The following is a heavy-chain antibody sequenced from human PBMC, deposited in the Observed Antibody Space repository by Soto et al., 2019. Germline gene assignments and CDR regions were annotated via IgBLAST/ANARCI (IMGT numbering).Heavy chain of an antibody. V-gene: IGHV3-23*01. D-gene: IGHD3-3*01. Sequence: GGSLRLSCAASGFTFSSYAMSWVRQAPGKGLEWVSAISGSGGSTYYADSVKGRFTISRDNSKNTLYLQMNSLRAEDTAVYYCATTKQSITIFGVVLGYFDYWGQGTLVTVSS. CDR1: GFTFSSYA. CDR3: ATTKQSITIFGVVLGYFDY. J-gene: IGHJ4*02. CDR2: ISGSGGST.